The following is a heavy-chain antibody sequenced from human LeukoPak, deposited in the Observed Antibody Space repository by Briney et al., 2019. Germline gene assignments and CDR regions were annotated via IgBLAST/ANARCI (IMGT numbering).Heavy chain of an antibody. Sequence: GESLKISCKGSGYSFTSYWIGWVRQMPGKGLEWMGIIFPDDSDTRYSPSLQGQVTISADKSISTTYLQWSSLKASDTAMYYCARQGRGYSSGYDYWGQGSLVTVSS. D-gene: IGHD5-18*01. CDR2: IFPDDSDT. J-gene: IGHJ4*02. CDR3: ARQGRGYSSGYDY. V-gene: IGHV5-51*01. CDR1: GYSFTSYW.